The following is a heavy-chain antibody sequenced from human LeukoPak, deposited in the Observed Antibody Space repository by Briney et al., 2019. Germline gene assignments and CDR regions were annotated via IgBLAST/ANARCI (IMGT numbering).Heavy chain of an antibody. CDR3: ATMDFWSGYGGY. D-gene: IGHD3-3*01. Sequence: SETLSLTCTVSGGSISSGSYCWSWIRQPAGKGLEWIGRIYTSGSTNYNPSLKSRVTISVDTSKNQFSLKLSSVTAADTAVYYCATMDFWSGYGGYWGQGTLVTVSS. J-gene: IGHJ4*02. CDR1: GGSISSGSYC. V-gene: IGHV4-61*02. CDR2: IYTSGST.